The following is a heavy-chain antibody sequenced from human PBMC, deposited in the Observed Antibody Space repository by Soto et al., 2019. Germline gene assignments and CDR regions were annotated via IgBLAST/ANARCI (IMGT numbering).Heavy chain of an antibody. Sequence: QVQLVQSGAEVKKPGASVKVSCKASGYTFTSYGISWVRQAPGQGLEWMGWSSAYNGNTNYAQKLQGRVTMTTDTSTSTADMELRSLRSDDTAVYYCASKHIVVVPAAPSGFDPWGQGTLVTVSS. D-gene: IGHD2-2*01. CDR2: SSAYNGNT. CDR1: GYTFTSYG. V-gene: IGHV1-18*04. CDR3: ASKHIVVVPAAPSGFDP. J-gene: IGHJ5*02.